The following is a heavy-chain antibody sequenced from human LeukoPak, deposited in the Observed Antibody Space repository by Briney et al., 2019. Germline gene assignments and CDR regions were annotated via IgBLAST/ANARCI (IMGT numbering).Heavy chain of an antibody. CDR3: ARETIVGATVPDY. D-gene: IGHD1-26*01. CDR1: GYTFTSYS. Sequence: ASVKVSCKASGYTFTSYSMLWVRQAPGQGLEWMGIINPSGGSTSYAQKFQGRVTMTRDTSTSTVYMELSSLRAEDTAVYYCARETIVGATVPDYWGQGTLVTVSS. V-gene: IGHV1-46*01. CDR2: INPSGGST. J-gene: IGHJ4*02.